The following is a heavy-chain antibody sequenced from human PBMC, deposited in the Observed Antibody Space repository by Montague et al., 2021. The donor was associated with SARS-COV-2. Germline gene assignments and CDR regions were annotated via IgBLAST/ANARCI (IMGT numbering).Heavy chain of an antibody. V-gene: IGHV4-34*01. CDR2: INHSGST. CDR3: ARRSGEITLFGVVWRRAFDY. CDR1: GGSFSGYY. Sequence: ETLSLTCAVYGGSFSGYYWSWIRQPPGKGLEWIGEINHSGSTNYNPSLKSRVTISVDTSKNQFSLKLSSVTAADTAVYYCARRSGEITLFGVVWRRAFDYWGQGTLVTVSS. D-gene: IGHD3-3*01. J-gene: IGHJ4*02.